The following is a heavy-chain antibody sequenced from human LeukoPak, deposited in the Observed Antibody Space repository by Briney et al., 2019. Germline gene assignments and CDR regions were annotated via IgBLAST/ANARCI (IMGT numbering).Heavy chain of an antibody. D-gene: IGHD2-2*01. Sequence: GGSLRLSCAASGFTFSCYAMSWVRQAPGKGLEWVSAISGSGGSTYYADSVKGRFTISRDNSKNTLYLQMNSLRAEDTAVYYCAKDRLVVPAAATYFDYWGQGTLVTVSS. CDR2: ISGSGGST. V-gene: IGHV3-23*01. CDR3: AKDRLVVPAAATYFDY. J-gene: IGHJ4*02. CDR1: GFTFSCYA.